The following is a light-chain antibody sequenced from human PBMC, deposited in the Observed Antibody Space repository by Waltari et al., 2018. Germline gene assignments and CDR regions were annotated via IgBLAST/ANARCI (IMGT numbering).Light chain of an antibody. J-gene: IGKJ4*01. CDR2: GAS. Sequence: DIQMTQSPSSLAASVCDRVTITCRASQGISKFLAWVRQKPGKAPESLIYGASSLQSGVPSRFSGSGSGTDFTLTISSLQPEDFASYYCQQYKTFPLTFGGGTKVEIK. CDR3: QQYKTFPLT. CDR1: QGISKF. V-gene: IGKV1-16*01.